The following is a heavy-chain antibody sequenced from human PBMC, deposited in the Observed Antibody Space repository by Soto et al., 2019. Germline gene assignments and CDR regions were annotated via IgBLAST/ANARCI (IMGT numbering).Heavy chain of an antibody. Sequence: GSLRLSCAASGLTFSSFAMHWVRQAPGKGLAWVAVISYDGSKKYYADSVKGRFTISRDNFKNTLYLQMNSLRTEDTAVYYCASGLSNYYDSSGFYSIDYWGQGTLVTVSS. D-gene: IGHD3-22*01. J-gene: IGHJ4*02. CDR2: ISYDGSKK. V-gene: IGHV3-30-3*01. CDR1: GLTFSSFA. CDR3: ASGLSNYYDSSGFYSIDY.